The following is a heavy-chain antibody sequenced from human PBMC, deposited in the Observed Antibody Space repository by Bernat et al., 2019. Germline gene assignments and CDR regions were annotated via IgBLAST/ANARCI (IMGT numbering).Heavy chain of an antibody. D-gene: IGHD2-2*01. CDR2: LWYDGNNK. CDR3: ASSSTSGNFMDV. Sequence: QVQLVESGGGVVQPGRSLRLSCEASGFTFRSYGMHWVRQAPGKGLECVAVLWYDGNNKYYADSVKGRFTISRDNSKNMVYLQMNSLRAEDTAVYYCASSSTSGNFMDVWGQGTTVTVSS. CDR1: GFTFRSYG. J-gene: IGHJ6*02. V-gene: IGHV3-33*01.